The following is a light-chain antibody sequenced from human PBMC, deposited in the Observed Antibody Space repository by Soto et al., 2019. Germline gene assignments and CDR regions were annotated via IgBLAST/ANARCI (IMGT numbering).Light chain of an antibody. CDR2: DAS. Sequence: EFVLTQSPGTLSLSPGERATLSCRASQTVRNNYLAWYQQKPGQAPRLLIYDASSRATGIPARFSGSGSGTDFTLTISSLEPADFAVYYCQQRSNWPTFGQGTKVDIK. V-gene: IGKV3D-20*02. J-gene: IGKJ1*01. CDR1: QTVRNNY. CDR3: QQRSNWPT.